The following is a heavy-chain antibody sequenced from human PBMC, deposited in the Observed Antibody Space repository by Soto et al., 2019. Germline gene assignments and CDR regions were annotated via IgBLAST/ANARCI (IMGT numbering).Heavy chain of an antibody. CDR3: AKERDYYDSSGSPLDY. V-gene: IGHV3-30*18. J-gene: IGHJ4*02. CDR2: ISYDGSNK. Sequence: PGGSLRLSCAASGFTFSSYGMHWVRQAPGKGLEWVAVISYDGSNKYYADSVKGRFTISRDNSKNTLYLQMNSLRAEDTAVYYCAKERDYYDSSGSPLDYWGQGTLVTVSS. CDR1: GFTFSSYG. D-gene: IGHD3-22*01.